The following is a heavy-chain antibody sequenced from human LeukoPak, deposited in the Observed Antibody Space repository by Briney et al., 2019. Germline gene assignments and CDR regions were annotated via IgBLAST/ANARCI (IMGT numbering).Heavy chain of an antibody. V-gene: IGHV4-59*01. CDR3: AREEYCSSTSCQFDY. D-gene: IGHD2-2*01. J-gene: IGHJ4*02. CDR1: GGSISSYY. Sequence: SETLSLTCTVSGGSISSYYWSWIRQPPGKGLEWIGYIYCSGSTNYNPSLKSRVTISVDTSKNQFSLKLSSVTAADTAVYYCAREEYCSSTSCQFDYWGQGTLVTVSS. CDR2: IYCSGST.